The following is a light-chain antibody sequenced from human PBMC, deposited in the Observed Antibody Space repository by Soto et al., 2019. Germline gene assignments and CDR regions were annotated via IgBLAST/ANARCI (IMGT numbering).Light chain of an antibody. CDR1: QSVSSSY. CDR3: QQYGSSPPT. J-gene: IGKJ1*01. CDR2: GAS. V-gene: IGKV3-20*01. Sequence: EIVLTQSPGTLSLSPGERATLSCRASQSVSSSYLAWYQQKPGQAPRLLIYGASSRATGIPDWFSGSGSGTDFTLSISRLEPEDFAVYYCQQYGSSPPTFCQGAKVEIK.